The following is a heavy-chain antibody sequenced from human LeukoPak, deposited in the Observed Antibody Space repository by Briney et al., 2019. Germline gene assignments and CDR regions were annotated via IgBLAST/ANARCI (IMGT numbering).Heavy chain of an antibody. J-gene: IGHJ4*02. CDR1: GGTFSSYA. Sequence: PWASVKVSCKASGGTFSSYAISWVRQAPGQGLEWMGWISAYNGNTNYAQKLQGRVTMTTDTSTSTAYMELRSLRSDDTAVYYCARGFRGVTDRNPKFDYWGQGTLVTVSS. V-gene: IGHV1-18*01. D-gene: IGHD3-10*01. CDR2: ISAYNGNT. CDR3: ARGFRGVTDRNPKFDY.